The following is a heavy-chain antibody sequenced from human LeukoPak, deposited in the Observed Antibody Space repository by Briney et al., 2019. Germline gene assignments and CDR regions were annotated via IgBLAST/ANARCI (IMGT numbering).Heavy chain of an antibody. J-gene: IGHJ4*02. Sequence: ASVKVSCKASGYSFATYYMHWVRQAPGQGLEWMGIINPSGASTSYAQKFQGRVTMTRDTSTSPVYMELRSLRSEDTAVYYCARVRGSGYFYYWGQGTPVTVSS. CDR3: ARVRGSGYFYY. D-gene: IGHD3-3*01. CDR1: GYSFATYY. CDR2: INPSGAST. V-gene: IGHV1-46*01.